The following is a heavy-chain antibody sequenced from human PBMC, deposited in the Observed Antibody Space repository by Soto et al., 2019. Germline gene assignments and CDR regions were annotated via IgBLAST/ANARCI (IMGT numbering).Heavy chain of an antibody. CDR2: IHPSGDT. CDR3: VRGYCTTSPCSGDFQF. D-gene: IGHD2-15*01. J-gene: IGHJ1*01. CDR1: GYKFTTYF. Sequence: ASVKVSCKXSGYKFTTYFIHWVRQAPGQGLEWMGMIHPSGDTGYAQKFRGGVTMTIDTSTTTAYMELRNLTSEDTAVYFSVRGYCTTSPCSGDFQFWGQGTLVTVS. V-gene: IGHV1-46*01.